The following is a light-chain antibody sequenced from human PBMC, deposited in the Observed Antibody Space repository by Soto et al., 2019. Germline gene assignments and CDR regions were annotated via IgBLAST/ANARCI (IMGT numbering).Light chain of an antibody. CDR3: SSYTSSSTYV. CDR2: DVS. V-gene: IGLV2-14*01. CDR1: SSDVGGYDY. J-gene: IGLJ1*01. Sequence: QSVLTQPASVSGSPGQSIAISCTGTSSDVGGYDYVSWYQQHPGKAPKLMIYDVSNRPSGVSNRFSGSKSDNTASLTISGRQAEDEADYYCSSYTSSSTYVFGTGTKVTVL.